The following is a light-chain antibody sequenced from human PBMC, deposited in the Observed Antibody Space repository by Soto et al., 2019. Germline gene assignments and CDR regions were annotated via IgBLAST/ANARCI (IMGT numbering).Light chain of an antibody. J-gene: IGLJ1*01. V-gene: IGLV2-14*01. CDR3: SSYTSSSAPRYI. Sequence: LTQPASVSGSPGHSNTISCTRTSSDVGGYNYVSWYQQHPGKAPKPMIYEASNRPSGVSNRFSGSNSGNTASLTISGLQAVVEADYYCSSYTSSSAPRYIFGPGTKVTV. CDR2: EAS. CDR1: SSDVGGYNY.